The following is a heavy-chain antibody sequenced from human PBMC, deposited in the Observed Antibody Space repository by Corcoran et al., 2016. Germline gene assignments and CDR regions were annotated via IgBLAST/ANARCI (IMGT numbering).Heavy chain of an antibody. CDR3: ARQTRSGVDV. D-gene: IGHD2-15*01. CDR2: IYPGDSDT. CDR1: GYRFTTSW. Sequence: EVQLVQSGAEVKKPGESLKISCQGSGYRFTTSWIAWVRQMPGKGLESMGVIYPGDSDTRYSPSFQGQVTISADKSISTAYLQWSSLKALDTAMYYCARQTRSGVDVWGQGTPVTVSS. V-gene: IGHV5-51*01. J-gene: IGHJ6*02.